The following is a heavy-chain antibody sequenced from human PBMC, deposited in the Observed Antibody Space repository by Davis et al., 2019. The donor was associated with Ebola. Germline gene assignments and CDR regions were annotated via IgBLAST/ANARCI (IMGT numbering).Heavy chain of an antibody. V-gene: IGHV4-30-2*01. CDR2: IYHSGST. CDR1: GGSISSGGYS. Sequence: LRLSCAVSGGSISSGGYSWSWIRQPPGKGLEWIGYIYHSGSTYYNPSLKSRVTISVDRSKNQFSLKLSSVTAADTAVYYCARGRYCTSTTCLYDAFDIWGQGTMVTVSS. J-gene: IGHJ3*02. D-gene: IGHD2-2*01. CDR3: ARGRYCTSTTCLYDAFDI.